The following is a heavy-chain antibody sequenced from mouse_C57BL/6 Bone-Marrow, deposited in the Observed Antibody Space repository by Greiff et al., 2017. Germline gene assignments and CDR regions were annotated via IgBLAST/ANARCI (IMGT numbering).Heavy chain of an antibody. Sequence: QVQLQQSGAELVKPGASVKISCKASGYAFTSYWMNWVKQRPGKGLEWIGQICPADGDTNYNGKFKGKATVTAAKSSSTACMQLRSLASEDSAVYLGGRGAYGGQGTRITVSA. V-gene: IGHV1-80*01. CDR2: ICPADGDT. J-gene: IGHJ3*01. CDR3: GRGAY. CDR1: GYAFTSYW.